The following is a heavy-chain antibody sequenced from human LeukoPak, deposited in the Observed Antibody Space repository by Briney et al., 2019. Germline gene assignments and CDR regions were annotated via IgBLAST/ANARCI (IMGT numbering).Heavy chain of an antibody. V-gene: IGHV1-69*13. D-gene: IGHD2-21*01. CDR2: IIPIFGTA. CDR1: GGTFSSYA. J-gene: IGHJ3*02. Sequence: SVKVSCKASGGTFSSYAISWVRQAPGQGLEWMGGIIPIFGTANYAQKFQGRVTITADESTSTAYMELSSLRSEDTAVYYCAREERELWPLAFDIWGQGTMVTVSS. CDR3: AREERELWPLAFDI.